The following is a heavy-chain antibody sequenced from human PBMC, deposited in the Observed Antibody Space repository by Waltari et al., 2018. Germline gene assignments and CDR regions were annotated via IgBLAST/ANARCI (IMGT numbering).Heavy chain of an antibody. CDR3: GKDQENDPSCEVT. V-gene: IGHV3-23*01. J-gene: IGHJ5*02. CDR1: GFTFTNYA. Sequence: EVQLLESGGDLVQPGGSLRLSCAASGFTFTNYAMIWVRQVPGKGLEWVSSISSSGGGSYYADSVKGRFTSSRDNSRGTLSLQMNSLTAEDTAVYYCGKDQENDPSCEVTWGQGTLVTVSS. CDR2: ISSSGGGS.